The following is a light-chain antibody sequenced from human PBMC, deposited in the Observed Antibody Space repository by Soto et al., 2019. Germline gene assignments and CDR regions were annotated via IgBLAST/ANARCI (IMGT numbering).Light chain of an antibody. J-gene: IGKJ1*01. CDR2: KVS. CDR3: RQYNSATWT. Sequence: TQSPFFLFGSVGDLVPNTCRASQTISNWLAWFQQKPGKAPKVLIYKVSILQNGVPSRFSGSGSGTEFTLTISSLQPEDVATYYCRQYNSATWTFGQGTKVDIK. CDR1: QTISNW. V-gene: IGKV1-5*03.